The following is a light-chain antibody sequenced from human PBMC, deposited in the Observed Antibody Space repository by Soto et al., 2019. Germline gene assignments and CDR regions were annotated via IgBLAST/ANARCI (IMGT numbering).Light chain of an antibody. J-gene: IGKJ1*01. V-gene: IGKV1-5*01. Sequence: DIQMTQSPSTLSASVGDRVTTTCRVSPSIIFYLAWYQQRPGKAPKVLIWNASSLQRGVPSRFSGSGSGTEFTLTISSLQPDDFATYYCQQYNTYSTWTFGQGTKVDIK. CDR3: QQYNTYSTWT. CDR2: NAS. CDR1: PSIIFY.